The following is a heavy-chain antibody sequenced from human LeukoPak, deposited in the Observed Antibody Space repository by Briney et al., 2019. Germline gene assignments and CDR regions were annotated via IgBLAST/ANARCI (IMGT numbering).Heavy chain of an antibody. CDR2: IDPSDSYT. D-gene: IGHD4-17*01. V-gene: IGHV5-10-1*01. Sequence: GESLRISCKGSGYSFTNYWISWVRQMPGKGLEWMGRIDPSDSYTNYIPSFQGHVTFSADKSIATAYLQWGSLKASDTAMYYCARLRAGGQTTVITNWGQGTLVTVSS. J-gene: IGHJ4*02. CDR1: GYSFTNYW. CDR3: ARLRAGGQTTVITN.